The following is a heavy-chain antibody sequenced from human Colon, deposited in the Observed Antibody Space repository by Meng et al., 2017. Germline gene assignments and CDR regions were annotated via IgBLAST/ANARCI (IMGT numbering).Heavy chain of an antibody. V-gene: IGHV4-59*01. Sequence: SETLSLTCTVSGDSITSYYWSWIRQPPGKGLEWIAWIYDSGSTNYNPSLKSRVTISMDTSKNKFSLNLTSVTTADTAVYYCASGGAGSKWLDPWGQGSLVTVSS. CDR2: IYDSGST. CDR1: GDSITSYY. CDR3: ASGGAGSKWLDP. D-gene: IGHD4-23*01. J-gene: IGHJ5*02.